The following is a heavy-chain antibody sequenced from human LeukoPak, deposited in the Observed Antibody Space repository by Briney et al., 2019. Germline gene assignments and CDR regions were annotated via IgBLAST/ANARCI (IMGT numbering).Heavy chain of an antibody. V-gene: IGHV1-2*02. CDR1: GYTFTGYY. Sequence: ASVKVSCKASGYTFTGYYMHWVRQAPGQGLEWMGWINPNSGGTNYAQKFQGRVTMTRDTSISTAYMELSRLRSDDTAVYYCARPLRSSWYEVDNWFDPWDQGTLATVSS. CDR2: INPNSGGT. J-gene: IGHJ5*02. D-gene: IGHD6-13*01. CDR3: ARPLRSSWYEVDNWFDP.